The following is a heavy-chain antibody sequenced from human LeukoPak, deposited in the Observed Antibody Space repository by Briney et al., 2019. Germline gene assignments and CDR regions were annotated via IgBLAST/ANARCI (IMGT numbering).Heavy chain of an antibody. CDR1: EFTFSSYS. CDR2: ISSSSSYI. V-gene: IGHV3-21*01. Sequence: PGGSLRLSCAASEFTFSSYSMNWVRQAPGKGLEWVSSISSSSSYIYYADSVKGRFTISRDNAKNSLYLQMNSLRAEDTAVYYCARGQLWSALYYYGMDVWGQGTTVTVSS. J-gene: IGHJ6*02. D-gene: IGHD5-18*01. CDR3: ARGQLWSALYYYGMDV.